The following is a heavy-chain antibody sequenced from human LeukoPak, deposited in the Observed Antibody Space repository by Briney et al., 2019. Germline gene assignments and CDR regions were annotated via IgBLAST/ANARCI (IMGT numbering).Heavy chain of an antibody. V-gene: IGHV1-2*02. CDR1: GGTFSSYA. Sequence: ASVKVSCKASGGTFSSYAISWVRQAPGQGLEWMGWINPNSGGTNYAQKFQGRVTMTRDTSISTAYMELSRLRSDDTAVYYCARGLSVRGVLYGMDVWGQGTTVTVSS. CDR3: ARGLSVRGVLYGMDV. CDR2: INPNSGGT. D-gene: IGHD3-10*01. J-gene: IGHJ6*02.